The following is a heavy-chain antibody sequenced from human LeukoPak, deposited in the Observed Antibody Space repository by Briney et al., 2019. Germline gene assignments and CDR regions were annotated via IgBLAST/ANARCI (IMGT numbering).Heavy chain of an antibody. D-gene: IGHD5-18*01. CDR1: GGSLSGYY. V-gene: IGHV4-34*01. CDR2: INHSGST. CDR3: ARPRIQLWTTYFDY. J-gene: IGHJ4*02. Sequence: TSETLSLTCAVYGGSLSGYYWSWIRQPPGKGLEWIGEINHSGSTNYNPSLKSRVTISVDTSKNQFSLKLSSVTAADTAVYYCARPRIQLWTTYFDYWGQGTLVTVSS.